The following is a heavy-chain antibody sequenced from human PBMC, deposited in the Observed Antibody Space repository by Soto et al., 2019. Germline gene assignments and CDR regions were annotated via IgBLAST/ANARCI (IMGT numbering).Heavy chain of an antibody. D-gene: IGHD2-8*01. CDR2: INHSGST. CDR1: GGSFSGYY. J-gene: IGHJ6*02. CDR3: ARGVGTVMVLRYYYYYGMDV. V-gene: IGHV4-34*01. Sequence: SESLSLTCAVYGGSFSGYYWSWIRQPPGKGLEWIGEINHSGSTIYNPSLKSRVTISVDTSKNQFSLKLSSVTAADTAVYYCARGVGTVMVLRYYYYYGMDVWGQGTTVTVSS.